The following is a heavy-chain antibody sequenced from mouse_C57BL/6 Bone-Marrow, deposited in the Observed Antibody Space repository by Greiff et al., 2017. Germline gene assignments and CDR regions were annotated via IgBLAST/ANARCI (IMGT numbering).Heavy chain of an antibody. CDR1: GFNIKDDY. Sequence: EVKLQQSGAELVRPGASVKLSCTASGFNIKDDYMHWVKQRPEQGLEWIGWIDPENGDTEYASKFQGKATITADTSSNTAYLQLSSLTSEDAAVYYYSLITTVVATDYGGQGTTLTVSS. CDR3: SLITTVVATDY. J-gene: IGHJ2*01. V-gene: IGHV14-4*01. CDR2: IDPENGDT. D-gene: IGHD1-1*01.